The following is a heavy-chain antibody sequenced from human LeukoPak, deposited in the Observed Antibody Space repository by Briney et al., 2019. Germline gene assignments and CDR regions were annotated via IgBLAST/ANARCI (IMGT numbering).Heavy chain of an antibody. CDR3: ARERVEDCSNGVCYWLCDD. D-gene: IGHD2-8*01. V-gene: IGHV3-33*07. J-gene: IGHJ4*02. Sequence: PGRPLRLSCAAPGFTFSSYGMYWVRQAPGKGLEWVAVIWYDGSNKQYADSVKGRFTISRDNSKNTLYLQMNSLRAEDTAVYYCARERVEDCSNGVCYWLCDDWGQGALVTVSS. CDR2: IWYDGSNK. CDR1: GFTFSSYG.